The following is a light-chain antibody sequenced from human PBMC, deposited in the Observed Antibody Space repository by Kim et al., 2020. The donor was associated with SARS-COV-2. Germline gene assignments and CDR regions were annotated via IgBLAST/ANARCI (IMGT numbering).Light chain of an antibody. V-gene: IGKV3-11*01. CDR1: QSVARY. Sequence: ETVLTQSPVILSLSLGERATLSCRASQSVARYLAWYQHKDGQAPRLLIFDASSRATGVPPKFIGSGSGTDFTLTISDLAPEDFAVYYCQHRSSWPLTFGGGTK. J-gene: IGKJ4*01. CDR2: DAS. CDR3: QHRSSWPLT.